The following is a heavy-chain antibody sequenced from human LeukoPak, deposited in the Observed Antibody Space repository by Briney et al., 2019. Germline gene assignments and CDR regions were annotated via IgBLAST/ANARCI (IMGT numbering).Heavy chain of an antibody. CDR1: GFTFSFYA. CDR2: ISYDGGNK. Sequence: GGSLRLSCAASGFTFSFYAIHWVRQAPGKGLEWVAVISYDGGNKYYADSVKGRFTISRDNSKNTLYLQMNSLRAEDTAVYYCAKDYSKTSYYGSGTYYRPKWFDPWGQGTLVTVSS. CDR3: AKDYSKTSYYGSGTYYRPKWFDP. D-gene: IGHD3-10*01. J-gene: IGHJ5*02. V-gene: IGHV3-30*18.